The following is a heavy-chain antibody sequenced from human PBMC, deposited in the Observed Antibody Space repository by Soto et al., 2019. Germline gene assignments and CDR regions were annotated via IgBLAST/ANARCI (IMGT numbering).Heavy chain of an antibody. CDR2: INAGNGNT. CDR1: GYTFSGYA. V-gene: IGHV1-3*01. J-gene: IGHJ4*02. D-gene: IGHD3-3*01. Sequence: GASVKVSCKASGYTFSGYAIQWVRQAPGQRLEWMGWINAGNGNTKYSQNFQDRVTITRDTSASTVYMEMSSLRSEDTAMYFCARGIWSGHSIAYYFDCWGQGTLVTVS. CDR3: ARGIWSGHSIAYYFDC.